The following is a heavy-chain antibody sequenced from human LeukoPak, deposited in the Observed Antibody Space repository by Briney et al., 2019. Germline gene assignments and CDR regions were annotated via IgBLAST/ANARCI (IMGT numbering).Heavy chain of an antibody. D-gene: IGHD6-19*01. CDR3: AREASGIAVAGTQGYYYYYMDV. Sequence: GGSLRLSCAASGFTFSSYSKNWVRQAPGKGLEWVSSVSSSSSYIYYADSVKGRFTISRDNAKNSLYLQMNSLRAEDTAVYYCAREASGIAVAGTQGYYYYYMDVWGKGTTVTVSS. J-gene: IGHJ6*03. CDR1: GFTFSSYS. V-gene: IGHV3-21*01. CDR2: VSSSSSYI.